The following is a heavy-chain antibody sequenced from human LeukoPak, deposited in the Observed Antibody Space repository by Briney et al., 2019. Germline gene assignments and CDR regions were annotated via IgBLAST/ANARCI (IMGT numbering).Heavy chain of an antibody. CDR2: IIPILGIA. CDR3: ARGYCSSTSCYRDLDY. J-gene: IGHJ4*02. CDR1: GGTFSSYT. V-gene: IGHV1-69*02. D-gene: IGHD2-2*02. Sequence: SVKVSCKASGGTFSSYTISWVRQAPGQGLEWMGRIIPILGIANYAQKFQGRVTITADKSTSTAYMELSSLRFEDTAVYYCARGYCSSTSCYRDLDYWGQGTLVTVSS.